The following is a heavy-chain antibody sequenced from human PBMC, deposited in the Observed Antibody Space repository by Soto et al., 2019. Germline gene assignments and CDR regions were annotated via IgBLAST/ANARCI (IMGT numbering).Heavy chain of an antibody. Sequence: QVQLVQSGAEVKKPGSSVKVSCKASGGTFSSYAISWVRQAPGQGLEWMGGIIPIFGTANYAQKFQGRVTITADESTSKAYMELSSLRSEDTAVYYCARDPAYCGGDCYSRGYYYYYGMDVWGQGTTVTVSS. D-gene: IGHD2-21*02. CDR1: GGTFSSYA. J-gene: IGHJ6*02. CDR2: IIPIFGTA. CDR3: ARDPAYCGGDCYSRGYYYYYGMDV. V-gene: IGHV1-69*12.